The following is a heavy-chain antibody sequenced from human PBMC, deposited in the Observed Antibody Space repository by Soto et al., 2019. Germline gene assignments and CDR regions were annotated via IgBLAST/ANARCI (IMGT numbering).Heavy chain of an antibody. CDR2: IKSKTDGGTT. J-gene: IGHJ6*02. Sequence: GGSLRLSCAASGFTFSNAWMNWVRQAPGKGLEWVGRIKSKTDGGTTDYAAPVKGRLTISRDDSKNTLYLQMNSLKTEDTAVYYCTTVLDILTGYSSSYGMDVWGQGTTVTVSS. D-gene: IGHD3-9*01. CDR3: TTVLDILTGYSSSYGMDV. V-gene: IGHV3-15*07. CDR1: GFTFSNAW.